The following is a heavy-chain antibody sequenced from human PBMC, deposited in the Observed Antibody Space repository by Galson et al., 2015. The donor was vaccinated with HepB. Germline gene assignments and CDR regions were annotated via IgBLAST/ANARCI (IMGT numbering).Heavy chain of an antibody. CDR1: GYTFTSYD. CDR3: ARGTRKIDY. V-gene: IGHV1-8*01. D-gene: IGHD2-2*01. J-gene: IGHJ4*02. Sequence: SVKVSCKASGYTFTSYDINWVRQATGQGLEWMGWMNPNSGNTGYAQNFRGRVTMTTDTSTRTAYMELRGLRSDDTAVYYCARGTRKIDYWGQGTLVTVSS. CDR2: MNPNSGNT.